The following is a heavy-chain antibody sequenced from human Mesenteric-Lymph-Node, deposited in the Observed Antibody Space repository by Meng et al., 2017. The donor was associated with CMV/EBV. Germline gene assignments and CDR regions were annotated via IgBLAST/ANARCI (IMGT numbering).Heavy chain of an antibody. D-gene: IGHD3-3*01. CDR1: GFIFSDYY. Sequence: LSLTCAASGFIFSDYYMTWIRQAPGKGLEWVSYISGGGDYTKYADSVKGRFTISRDNAKKSLYLQMDSLRAEDTAVYYCAKELFDDFWSGYFSDYWGQGTLVTVSS. J-gene: IGHJ4*02. CDR3: AKELFDDFWSGYFSDY. V-gene: IGHV3-11*05. CDR2: ISGGGDYT.